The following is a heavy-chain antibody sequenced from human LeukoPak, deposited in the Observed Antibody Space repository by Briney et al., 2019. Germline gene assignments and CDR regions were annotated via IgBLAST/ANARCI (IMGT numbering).Heavy chain of an antibody. J-gene: IGHJ5*02. CDR1: GFTFNNYA. D-gene: IGHD5-12*01. CDR3: AKDRDSAYDYGVFDP. CDR2: ISGSGGNT. Sequence: HSGGSLRLSCAASGFTFNNYAMSWVRQAPGKGLEWVSAISGSGGNTYYADSVRGRFAISRDNSKNTLYLQMNSLRAEDTAIYFCAKDRDSAYDYGVFDPWGQGTLVTVSS. V-gene: IGHV3-23*01.